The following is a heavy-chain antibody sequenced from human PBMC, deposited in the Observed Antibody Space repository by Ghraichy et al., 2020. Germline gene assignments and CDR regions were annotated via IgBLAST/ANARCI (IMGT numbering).Heavy chain of an antibody. D-gene: IGHD3-10*01. V-gene: IGHV4-34*01. CDR1: GVSFSGYY. CDR2: IDHSGSS. J-gene: IGHJ4*02. CDR3: ARVAYYFGSGRFDS. Sequence: SETLSLTCAVYGVSFSGYYWSWIRQPPGKGLEWIGEIDHSGSSNYNPSLESRVTISVDTSKNQFSLNLSSVTAADTAVYYCARVAYYFGSGRFDSWGQGTLVTVAS.